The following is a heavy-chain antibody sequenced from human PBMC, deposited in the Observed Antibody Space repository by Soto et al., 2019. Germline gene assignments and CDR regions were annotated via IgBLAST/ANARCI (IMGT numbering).Heavy chain of an antibody. Sequence: GGSLRLSCAASGFTFSSYAMSWVRQAPGKGLEWVSAISGSGGSTYYADSVKGRFTISRDNSKNTLYLQMNSLRAEDTAVYYCAKDLEDIVVVPAASFDYWGQGTLVTVSS. CDR1: GFTFSSYA. CDR3: AKDLEDIVVVPAASFDY. J-gene: IGHJ4*02. CDR2: ISGSGGST. D-gene: IGHD2-2*01. V-gene: IGHV3-23*01.